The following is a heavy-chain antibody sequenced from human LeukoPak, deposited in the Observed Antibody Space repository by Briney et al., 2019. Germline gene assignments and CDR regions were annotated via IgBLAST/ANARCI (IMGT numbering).Heavy chain of an antibody. J-gene: IGHJ4*02. CDR3: ARSQRAQPAFDY. V-gene: IGHV4-4*09. D-gene: IGHD6-25*01. Sequence: PSETLSLTCTVSGGSISSYYWSWIRQPPGKGLEWIGYIYTSGGTNYNPSLKSRVTISVDTSKNQFSLKLSSVTAADTAVYYCARSQRAQPAFDYWGQGTLVTVSS. CDR2: IYTSGGT. CDR1: GGSISSYY.